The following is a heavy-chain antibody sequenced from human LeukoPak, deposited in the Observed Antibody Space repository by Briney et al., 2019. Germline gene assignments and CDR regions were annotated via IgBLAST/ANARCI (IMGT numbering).Heavy chain of an antibody. J-gene: IGHJ3*02. CDR3: ARDVPAGILDI. CDR1: GGSISSGGYY. Sequence: SETLSLTCTVSGGSISSGGYYWSWIRQHPGKGLEWIGYIYYSGSTYYNPSLKSRVTISVDTSKNQFSLKLSSVVAADTAVYYCARDVPAGILDIWGQGTMVTVSS. D-gene: IGHD2-2*01. CDR2: IYYSGST. V-gene: IGHV4-31*03.